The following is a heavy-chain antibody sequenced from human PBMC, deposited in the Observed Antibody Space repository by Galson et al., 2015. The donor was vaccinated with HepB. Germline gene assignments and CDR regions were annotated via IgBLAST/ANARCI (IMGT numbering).Heavy chain of an antibody. D-gene: IGHD4-17*01. CDR3: ARETAGAISYGDYGNYWYFDL. Sequence: SLRLSCAASGFTFSSYSMNWVRQAPGKGLEWVSSISSSSSYIYYADSVKGRFTISRDNAKNSLYLQMNSLRAEDTAVYYCARETAGAISYGDYGNYWYFDLWGRGTLVTVSS. J-gene: IGHJ2*01. CDR1: GFTFSSYS. V-gene: IGHV3-21*01. CDR2: ISSSSSYI.